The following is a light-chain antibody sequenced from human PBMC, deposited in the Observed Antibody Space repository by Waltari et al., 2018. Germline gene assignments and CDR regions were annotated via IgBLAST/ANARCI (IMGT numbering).Light chain of an antibody. Sequence: DIQMTQSPSTLSAFVGDRVTITCRASQSISSWLAWYQQKPGKAPKLLIYYASSLESGVPSRFSGSGSGTEFTLTISSLQPDDFATYYCQQYNSYSPYTFGQGTKVEIK. CDR2: YAS. V-gene: IGKV1-5*01. J-gene: IGKJ2*01. CDR3: QQYNSYSPYT. CDR1: QSISSW.